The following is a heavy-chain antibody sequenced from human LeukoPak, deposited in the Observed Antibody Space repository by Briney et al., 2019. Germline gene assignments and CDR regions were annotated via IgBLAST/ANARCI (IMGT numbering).Heavy chain of an antibody. CDR3: AKDRAWGAFAY. V-gene: IGHV3-13*01. CDR2: IGTAGDI. D-gene: IGHD1-26*01. Sequence: GGSLRLSCAASGFTFSNYDMHWVRQATGKGLEWVSGIGTAGDIYYAGSVKGRFTIARDNSKNTLYLQMNSLRAEDTAIYYCAKDRAWGAFAYWGQGTLVTVSS. J-gene: IGHJ4*02. CDR1: GFTFSNYD.